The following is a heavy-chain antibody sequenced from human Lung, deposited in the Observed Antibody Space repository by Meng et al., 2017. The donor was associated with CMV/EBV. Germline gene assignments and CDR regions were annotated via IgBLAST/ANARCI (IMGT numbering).Heavy chain of an antibody. Sequence: QVQRWQVGAEVKKPGASVKVSCKASGYTFTSYAMHWVRQAPGQRLEWMGRIDAANGNTKYPQRFQGRVTITRDTSASTAYMELSSLRSEDTTVYYCARAGYDSSGYYPQPFDYWGQGTLVTVSS. CDR3: ARAGYDSSGYYPQPFDY. V-gene: IGHV1-3*01. CDR1: GYTFTSYA. J-gene: IGHJ4*02. CDR2: IDAANGNT. D-gene: IGHD3-22*01.